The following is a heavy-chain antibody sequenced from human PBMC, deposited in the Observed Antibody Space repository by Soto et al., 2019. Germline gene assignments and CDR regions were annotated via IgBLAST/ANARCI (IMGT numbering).Heavy chain of an antibody. D-gene: IGHD3-22*01. Sequence: GGSLRLSCAASGFTFSSYGMHWVRQAPGKGLEWVAVIWYGGSNKYYADSVKGRFTISRDNSKNTPYLQMNSLRAEDTAVYYCARDYYDSSGYYPLDYWGQGTLVTVSS. CDR1: GFTFSSYG. V-gene: IGHV3-33*01. CDR2: IWYGGSNK. J-gene: IGHJ4*02. CDR3: ARDYYDSSGYYPLDY.